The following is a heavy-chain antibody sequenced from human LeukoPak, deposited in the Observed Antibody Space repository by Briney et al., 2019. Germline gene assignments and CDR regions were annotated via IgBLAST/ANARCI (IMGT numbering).Heavy chain of an antibody. V-gene: IGHV3-30*02. CDR2: IRYDGNNK. CDR3: AKDGIAQSYYYYYMDV. CDR1: GFTFSTYG. J-gene: IGHJ6*03. D-gene: IGHD2-21*01. Sequence: PGGSLRLSCAASGFTFSTYGMHWVRQAPGKGLEWVVFIRYDGNNKYYADSVKGRFTISRDNSKNTLYLQMGSLRPEDMAVYYCAKDGIAQSYYYYYMDVWGKGTTVTVSS.